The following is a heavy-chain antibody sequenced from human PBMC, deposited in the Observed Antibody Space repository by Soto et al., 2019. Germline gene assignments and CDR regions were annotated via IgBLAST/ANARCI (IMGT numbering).Heavy chain of an antibody. J-gene: IGHJ4*02. CDR1: GFTFSSYA. D-gene: IGHD3-9*01. V-gene: IGHV3-23*01. CDR2: ISGSGGST. Sequence: PGGSLRLSCAAPGFTFSSYAMSWVRQAPGKGLEWVSAISGSGGSTYYADSVKGRFTISRDNSKNTLYLQMNSLRAEDTAVYYCAKGFGYFGTTQNYFDYWGQGTLVTVSS. CDR3: AKGFGYFGTTQNYFDY.